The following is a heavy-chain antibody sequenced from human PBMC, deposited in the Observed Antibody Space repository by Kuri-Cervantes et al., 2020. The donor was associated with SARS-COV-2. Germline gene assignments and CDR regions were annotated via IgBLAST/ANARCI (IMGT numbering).Heavy chain of an antibody. CDR3: ASGRWFYDSRGYHAF. CDR2: ISWNSGSI. CDR1: GFTFADYA. J-gene: IGHJ3*01. D-gene: IGHD3-22*01. Sequence: WPAAGFTFADYAMYWVRQAPGKGLEWVSVISWNSGSIGYADSVKGRFTISRDNAKNSLYLQMNSLRAEDTAVYSCASGRWFYDSRGYHAFWGRGTVVTVSS. V-gene: IGHV3-9*01.